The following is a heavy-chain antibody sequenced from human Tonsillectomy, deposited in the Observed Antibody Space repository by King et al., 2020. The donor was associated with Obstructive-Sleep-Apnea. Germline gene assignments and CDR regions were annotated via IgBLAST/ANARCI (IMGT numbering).Heavy chain of an antibody. CDR2: IIPIVGTA. Sequence: QLVQSGAEVKKPGSSVKVSCKASGGSFSSYGISWVRQAPGQGLEWMGGIIPIVGTAKYAGKFQGRVTITADESTSTVYMDLSSLRSEDTAVYLCAKSLYRSSSSRSYYSAMDVWGQVTTVTVSS. J-gene: IGHJ6*02. CDR3: AKSLYRSSSSRSYYSAMDV. D-gene: IGHD6-6*01. V-gene: IGHV1-69*01. CDR1: GGSFSSYG.